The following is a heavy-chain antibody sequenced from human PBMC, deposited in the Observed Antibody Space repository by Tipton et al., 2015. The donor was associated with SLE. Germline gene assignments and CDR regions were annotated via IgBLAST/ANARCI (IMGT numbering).Heavy chain of an antibody. J-gene: IGHJ2*01. CDR1: GGSVSSGSYY. Sequence: TLSLTCTVSGGSVSSGSYYWSWIRQPPGKGLEWIGYIYYSGSTYYNPSLKSRVTISVDTSKNQFSLKLSSVTAADTAVYYCARDGLVQSWYFDLWGRGTLVTVSS. V-gene: IGHV4-31*03. CDR3: ARDGLVQSWYFDL. D-gene: IGHD6-6*01. CDR2: IYYSGST.